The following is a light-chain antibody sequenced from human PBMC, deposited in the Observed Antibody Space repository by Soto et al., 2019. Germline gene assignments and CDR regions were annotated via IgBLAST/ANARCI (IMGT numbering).Light chain of an antibody. CDR3: QQRSNWPYT. V-gene: IGKV3-11*01. J-gene: IGKJ2*01. CDR2: DAS. Sequence: EIVLTQSTATLSLSPGERATFSCRASQSVSSYLAWYQQKPGQAPRLLIYDASNRATGIPARFSGSESGTDFTLTINSLEPEDFAVYYCQQRSNWPYTFGQGTKLEI. CDR1: QSVSSY.